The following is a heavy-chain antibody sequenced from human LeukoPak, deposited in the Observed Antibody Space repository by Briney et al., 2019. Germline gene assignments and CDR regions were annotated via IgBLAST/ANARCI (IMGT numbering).Heavy chain of an antibody. CDR2: VNTNGGST. Sequence: GGSLRLSCAASGFTFSNYAMNWVRQAPGKGLEWVSTVNTNGGSTYYAASVKGRFTVSRDNSANTLSLQMNSLRAEDTAVYYCAKSIAAADNWFDPWGQGTLVTVSS. D-gene: IGHD6-13*01. V-gene: IGHV3-23*01. CDR1: GFTFSNYA. CDR3: AKSIAAADNWFDP. J-gene: IGHJ5*02.